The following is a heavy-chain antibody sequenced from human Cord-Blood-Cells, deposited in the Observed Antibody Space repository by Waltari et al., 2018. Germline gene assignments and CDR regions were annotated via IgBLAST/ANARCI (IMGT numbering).Heavy chain of an antibody. CDR2: TYYRSKWYN. D-gene: IGHD1-1*01. CDR3: ARVLNEGVHDYWYFDL. V-gene: IGHV6-1*01. Sequence: QVQLQQSGPGLVKPSQTLSLTCAISGDSVPSNSAAWNWTRHTPSRGLEWLAKTYYRSKWYNDYAVSVKSRITINPDTSKNQFSLQLNSVTPEDTAVYYCARVLNEGVHDYWYFDLWGRGTLVTVSS. J-gene: IGHJ2*01. CDR1: GDSVPSNSAA.